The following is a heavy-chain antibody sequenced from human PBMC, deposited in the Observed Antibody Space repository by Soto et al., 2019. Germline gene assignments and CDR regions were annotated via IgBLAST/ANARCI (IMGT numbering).Heavy chain of an antibody. D-gene: IGHD5-18*01. CDR1: GFIFCNNP. V-gene: IGHV3-23*01. CDR2: ISGSGSNT. J-gene: IGHJ4*02. Sequence: GGSLRLFCEASGFIFCNNPMNWVCQAPGKGQEWVSGISGSGSNTYYADTVKGRFTISRDNSKNTLNLQMNSLRAEDTAAYYFVLVCCGCCVTLSGFDCWGQG. CDR3: VLVCCGCCVTLSGFDC.